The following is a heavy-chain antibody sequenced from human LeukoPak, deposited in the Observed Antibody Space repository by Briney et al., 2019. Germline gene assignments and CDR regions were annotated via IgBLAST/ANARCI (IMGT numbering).Heavy chain of an antibody. CDR1: GGSFSGYY. CDR3: ARVTMVRGVIITYYYYMDV. J-gene: IGHJ6*03. V-gene: IGHV4-59*01. Sequence: SETLSLTCAVYGGSFSGYYWSWIRQPPGKGLEWIGYIYYSGSTNYNPSLKSRVTISVDTSKNQFSLKLSSVTAADTAVYYCARVTMVRGVIITYYYYMDVWGKGTTVTVSS. D-gene: IGHD3-10*01. CDR2: IYYSGST.